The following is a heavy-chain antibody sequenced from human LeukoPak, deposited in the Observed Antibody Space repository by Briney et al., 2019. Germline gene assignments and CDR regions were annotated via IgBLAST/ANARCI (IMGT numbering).Heavy chain of an antibody. CDR1: GFTFSSYA. Sequence: PGGSLRLSCAASGFTFSSYAMSWVRQAPGKGLEWVSAISGSGGSTYYADSVKGRFTISRDNSKNTLYLQMNSLRAEDTAVYYCARVGVPGMATIRGDYYYYMDVWGKGTTVTVSS. CDR2: ISGSGGST. J-gene: IGHJ6*03. V-gene: IGHV3-23*01. CDR3: ARVGVPGMATIRGDYYYYMDV. D-gene: IGHD5-24*01.